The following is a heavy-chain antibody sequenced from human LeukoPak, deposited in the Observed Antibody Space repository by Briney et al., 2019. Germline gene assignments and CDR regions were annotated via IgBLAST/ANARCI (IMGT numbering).Heavy chain of an antibody. CDR3: ATAKFDFWSGYYTAEGYYYYMDV. CDR2: IDPEDGET. V-gene: IGHV1-24*01. CDR1: GYTLPELS. J-gene: IGHJ6*03. D-gene: IGHD3-3*01. Sequence: ASVKVSCKVSGYTLPELSMHWVRQAPGKGLEWMGGIDPEDGETIYAQKFQGRVTMTEDTSTDTAYMEVISLRSEDTAVYYCATAKFDFWSGYYTAEGYYYYMDVWGKGTTVTVSS.